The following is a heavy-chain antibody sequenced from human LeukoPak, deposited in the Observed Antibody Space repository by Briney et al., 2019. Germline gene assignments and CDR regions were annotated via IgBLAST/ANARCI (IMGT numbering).Heavy chain of an antibody. V-gene: IGHV3-7*01. CDR2: IKQDGSEK. CDR3: AKGVPTEYYYGSGPFDY. CDR1: GFTFSSYW. D-gene: IGHD3-10*01. J-gene: IGHJ4*02. Sequence: GGSLRLSCAASGFTFSSYWMSWVRQAPGKGLEWVANIKQDGSEKYYVDSVKGRFTISRDNAKNSLYLQMNSLRAEDTAVYYCAKGVPTEYYYGSGPFDYWGQGTLVTVSS.